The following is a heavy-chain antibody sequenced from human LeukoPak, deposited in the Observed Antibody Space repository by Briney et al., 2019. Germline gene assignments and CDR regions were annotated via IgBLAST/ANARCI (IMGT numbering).Heavy chain of an antibody. D-gene: IGHD2-15*01. CDR3: AKAPTRADCSGGSCYQYYFDY. CDR1: GFTFSSYE. CDR2: ISSSGSTI. Sequence: PGGSLRLSCAASGFTFSSYEMNWVRQAPGKGLEWVSYISSSGSTIYYADSVKGRFTISRDNAKNSLYLQMNSLRAEDTAVYYCAKAPTRADCSGGSCYQYYFDYWGQGTLVTVSS. V-gene: IGHV3-48*03. J-gene: IGHJ4*02.